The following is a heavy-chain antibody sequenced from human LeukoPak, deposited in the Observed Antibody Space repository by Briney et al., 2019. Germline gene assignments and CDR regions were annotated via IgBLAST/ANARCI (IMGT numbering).Heavy chain of an antibody. Sequence: GGSLRLSCAASGFTVSSNYMSWVRQAPGKGLEWFSVIYSGGSTYYADSVKGRFTISRDNSKNTLYLQMNSLRAEDTAVYYCAREEGGNVFDYWGQGTLVTVSS. CDR2: IYSGGST. CDR3: AREEGGNVFDY. J-gene: IGHJ4*02. V-gene: IGHV3-53*01. D-gene: IGHD4-23*01. CDR1: GFTVSSNY.